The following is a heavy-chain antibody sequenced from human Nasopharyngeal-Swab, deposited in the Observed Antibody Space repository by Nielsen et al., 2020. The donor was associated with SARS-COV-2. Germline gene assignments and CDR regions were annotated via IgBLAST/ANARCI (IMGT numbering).Heavy chain of an antibody. J-gene: IGHJ4*02. CDR2: IWYDGSNE. Sequence: VRQAPGKGLEWVALIWYDGSNEFYADSVKGRFTISRDNSKNILFLQMNSLRAEDTAVYSCARDSATGIAGATGIDFWGQGIRVTVSS. CDR3: ARDSATGIAGATGIDF. D-gene: IGHD1-26*01. V-gene: IGHV3-33*01.